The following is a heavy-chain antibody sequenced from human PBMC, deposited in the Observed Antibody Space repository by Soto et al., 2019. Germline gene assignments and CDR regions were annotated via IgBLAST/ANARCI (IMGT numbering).Heavy chain of an antibody. CDR3: ARGEVTAPLYTAMVKGVENFQH. CDR2: IWYDGSNK. D-gene: IGHD5-18*01. J-gene: IGHJ1*01. V-gene: IGHV3-33*01. Sequence: QVQLVESGGGVVQPGRSLRLSCAASGFTFSSYGMHWVRQAPGKGLEWVAVIWYDGSNKYYADSVKGRFTISRDNSKNTLYLQMNSLRAEETAVYYCARGEVTAPLYTAMVKGVENFQHWGQGTLVTVSS. CDR1: GFTFSSYG.